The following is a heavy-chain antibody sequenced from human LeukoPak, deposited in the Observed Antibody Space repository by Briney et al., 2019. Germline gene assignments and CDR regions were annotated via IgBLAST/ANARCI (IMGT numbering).Heavy chain of an antibody. V-gene: IGHV7-4-1*02. J-gene: IGHJ3*02. CDR2: INTDTRNP. D-gene: IGHD3-3*01. CDR1: GYTFTSYA. Sequence: GASVKVSCKTSGYTFTSYAMSWVRQAPGQGLEWMGWINTDTRNPTYAQGFTGRFVFSLDTSVSTAYLQISSLKAEDTAVYYRARPVPGLRSGYYAFDIWGQGTMVTVSS. CDR3: ARPVPGLRSGYYAFDI.